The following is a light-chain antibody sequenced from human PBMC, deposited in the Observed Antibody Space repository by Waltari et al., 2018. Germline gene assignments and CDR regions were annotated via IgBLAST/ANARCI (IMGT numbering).Light chain of an antibody. CDR2: DAS. CDR3: QQHSNWPPGPLT. Sequence: EIVLTQSPATLSLSPGESATLPCRASQSVSSYLAWYQQKPGQAPRLLIYDASNRATGIPARFSGSGSGTDFTLTISSLEPEDFAVYYCQQHSNWPPGPLTFGGGTKVEIK. CDR1: QSVSSY. J-gene: IGKJ4*01. V-gene: IGKV3-11*01.